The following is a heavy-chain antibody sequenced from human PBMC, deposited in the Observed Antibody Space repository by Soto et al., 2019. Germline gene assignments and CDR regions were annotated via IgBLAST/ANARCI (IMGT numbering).Heavy chain of an antibody. CDR3: ARAGRGGNGRAYFDWLPPFDYYYYGMDV. CDR1: GYTFTSYG. Sequence: QVQLVQSGAEVKKPGASVKVSCKASGYTFTSYGISWVRQAPGQGLEWMGWISAYNGNTNYAQKLQGRVTMTTDTSTSTAYMELRSLRSDDTAVYYCARAGRGGNGRAYFDWLPPFDYYYYGMDVWGQGTTVTVSS. D-gene: IGHD3-9*01. V-gene: IGHV1-18*01. J-gene: IGHJ6*02. CDR2: ISAYNGNT.